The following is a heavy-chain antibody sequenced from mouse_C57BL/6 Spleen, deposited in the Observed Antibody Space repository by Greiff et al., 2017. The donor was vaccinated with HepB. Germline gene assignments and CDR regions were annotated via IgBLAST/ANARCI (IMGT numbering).Heavy chain of an antibody. V-gene: IGHV5-17*01. Sequence: EVQLVESGGGLVKPGGSLKLSCAASGFTFSDYGMHWVRQAPENGLEWVAYISSGSSTIYYADTVKGRFTISRDNAKNTLFLQMTSLRSEDTAMYYCASPNWDWFAYWGQGTLVTVSA. CDR2: ISSGSSTI. CDR3: ASPNWDWFAY. D-gene: IGHD4-1*01. CDR1: GFTFSDYG. J-gene: IGHJ3*01.